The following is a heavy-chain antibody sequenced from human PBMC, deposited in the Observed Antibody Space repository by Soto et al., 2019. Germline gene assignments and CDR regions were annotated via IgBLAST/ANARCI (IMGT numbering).Heavy chain of an antibody. CDR3: ATAGDYDLLSFDH. J-gene: IGHJ4*02. CDR2: IYWDDAQ. CDR1: GFSLTTTSMG. D-gene: IGHD4-17*01. Sequence: QITLKESGPPLVRPAQTLTLTCAFSGFSLTTTSMGVAWIRQPPGKALEWLALIYWDDAQRYSPSLKDRLTISKDTSRSRVVLTISNMNPEDTGTYFCATAGDYDLLSFDHWGPGTLVTVSS. V-gene: IGHV2-5*02.